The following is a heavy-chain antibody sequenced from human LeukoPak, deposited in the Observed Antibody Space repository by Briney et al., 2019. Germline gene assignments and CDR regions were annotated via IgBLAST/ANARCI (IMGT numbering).Heavy chain of an antibody. CDR1: GGSISSYY. J-gene: IGHJ6*03. CDR2: IYTSGTI. CDR3: ARGGGSSSWPYYYYYYMDV. V-gene: IGHV4-4*07. D-gene: IGHD6-13*01. Sequence: SETLSLTCTVSGGSISSYYWSWIRQPAGKGLEWIGRIYTSGTITYNPSLKSRVTMSIDTPKNQFSPKLTFVTAADTAVYYCARGGGSSSWPYYYYYYMDVWGKGTTVTVSS.